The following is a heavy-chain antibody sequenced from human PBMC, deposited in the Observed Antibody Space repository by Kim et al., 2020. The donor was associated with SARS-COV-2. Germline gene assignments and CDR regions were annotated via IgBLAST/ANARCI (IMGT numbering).Heavy chain of an antibody. CDR3: AKCSENIGNDAFNI. D-gene: IGHD2-15*01. CDR2: IRGGGAKT. V-gene: IGHV3-23*01. CDR1: GFTFDNYA. Sequence: GGSLRLSCAASGFTFDNYAMSWVRQAPGKGLEWVAYIRGGGAKTFYADSVKGRFTISRDNFKNTLSLQMDSLRAEDTAVYYCAKCSENIGNDAFNIWGRGTAVIVSS. J-gene: IGHJ3*02.